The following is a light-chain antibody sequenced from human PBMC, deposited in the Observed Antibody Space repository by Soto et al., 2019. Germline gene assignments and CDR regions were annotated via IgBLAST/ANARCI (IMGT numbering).Light chain of an antibody. Sequence: QSVLTQPPPASGTPGQRVTISCSGSSSNIGTYYVDWYQQLPGTAPKLLIHRDGQRPSGVPDRFSGSKSGTSASLAISGLRSEDEADYYCATWDDRLRAYVIGAGTRSPS. CDR1: SSNIGTYY. CDR2: RDG. J-gene: IGLJ1*01. V-gene: IGLV1-47*01. CDR3: ATWDDRLRAYV.